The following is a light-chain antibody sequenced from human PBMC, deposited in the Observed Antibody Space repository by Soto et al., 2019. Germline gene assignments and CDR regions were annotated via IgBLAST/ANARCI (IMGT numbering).Light chain of an antibody. CDR3: QQRCHRPPHT. CDR2: DAS. J-gene: IGKJ4*01. CDR1: QSVNNY. V-gene: IGKV3-11*01. Sequence: ENVMTQSPATVSWAREEIGAMSVMASQSVNNYLAWYQQKPGQATGLLIDDASTRATGIPARFRGSGSGTEFTLTISSLYPEDFAFYYCQQRCHRPPHTFGEGVKLDIK.